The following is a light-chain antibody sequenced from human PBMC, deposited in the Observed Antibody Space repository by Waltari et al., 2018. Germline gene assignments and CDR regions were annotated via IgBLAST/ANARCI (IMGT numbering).Light chain of an antibody. CDR2: GAS. CDR3: QQRSTWPLT. CDR1: QTIGRH. J-gene: IGKJ4*02. Sequence: EIVFTQSPATLSLSPGERATLSCWATQTIGRHLAWYQQRPRQAPSLVIYGASNRATGIPGRFSGKGSGTDFTLTISSLEPEDFAVYYCQQRSTWPLTFGGGTKVDIK. V-gene: IGKV3-11*01.